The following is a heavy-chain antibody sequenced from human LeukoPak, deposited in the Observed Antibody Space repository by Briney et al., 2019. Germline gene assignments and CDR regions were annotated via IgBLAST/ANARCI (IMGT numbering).Heavy chain of an antibody. J-gene: IGHJ4*02. D-gene: IGHD6-19*01. Sequence: GGSLRLSCAASGFAFGSYWMTWVRQAPGKGLEWVSSISSSSSYIYYADSVKGRFTISRDNAKNSLYLQMNSLRAEDTAVYYCARFGSYSSGVGYWGQGTLVTVSS. CDR2: ISSSSSYI. V-gene: IGHV3-21*01. CDR3: ARFGSYSSGVGY. CDR1: GFAFGSYW.